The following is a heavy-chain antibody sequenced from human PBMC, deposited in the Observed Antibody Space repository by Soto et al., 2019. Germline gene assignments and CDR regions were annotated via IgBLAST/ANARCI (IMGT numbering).Heavy chain of an antibody. D-gene: IGHD3-3*01. V-gene: IGHV3-7*01. CDR3: ARSSYDCWRGYSPIPSYGLDV. Sequence: PGGSMRLSCAASGFTFSTYTMNWVRQAPGKGLEWVANINEDGSEKDYVDSVKGRFTISRDNAKNSLFLQMNSLRAEDTAVYYCARSSYDCWRGYSPIPSYGLDVWGQGTTVTVSS. J-gene: IGHJ6*02. CDR2: INEDGSEK. CDR1: GFTFSTYT.